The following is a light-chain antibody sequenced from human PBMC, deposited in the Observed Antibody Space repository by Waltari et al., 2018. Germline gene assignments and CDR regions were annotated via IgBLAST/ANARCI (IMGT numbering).Light chain of an antibody. Sequence: DIQMTQSPSSLSASIGDRVTITCRVSQDIKNWLAWYQQKPGKAPNLLIFRASNLETGVPSRFSGSGSGTDFSLTINSLQPEDIATYYCQLHDVSPYTFGQGTKLEIK. CDR2: RAS. CDR3: QLHDVSPYT. J-gene: IGKJ2*01. V-gene: IGKV1-33*01. CDR1: QDIKNW.